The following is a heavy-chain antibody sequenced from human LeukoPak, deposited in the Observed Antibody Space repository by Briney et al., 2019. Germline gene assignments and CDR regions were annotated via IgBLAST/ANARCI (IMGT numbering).Heavy chain of an antibody. CDR1: GGSFDNYH. CDR2: IYARGDS. V-gene: IGHV4-4*07. Sequence: SETLSLTCSISGGSFDNYHWNWIRQSAEKGLEWIGRIYARGDSHYDPSLSSRVTMSVDTSNNHFSLKLTSVTAADTAVYYCARGDSGGATCFDFWGQRT. CDR3: ARGDSGGATCFDF. J-gene: IGHJ4*02. D-gene: IGHD1-26*01.